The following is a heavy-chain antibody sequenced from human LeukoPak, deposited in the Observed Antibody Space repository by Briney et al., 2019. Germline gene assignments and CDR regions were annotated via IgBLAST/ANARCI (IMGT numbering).Heavy chain of an antibody. CDR3: ARDLKHYYGYYYMDV. CDR1: GFTFSSYS. Sequence: GGSLRLSCAASGFTFSSYSMNWVRQAPGKGLEWVSSISSSSSYIYDADSVKGRFTISRDNAKNSLYLQMNSLRAEDTAVYYCARDLKHYYGYYYMDVWGKGTTVTISS. D-gene: IGHD3-10*01. CDR2: ISSSSSYI. J-gene: IGHJ6*03. V-gene: IGHV3-21*01.